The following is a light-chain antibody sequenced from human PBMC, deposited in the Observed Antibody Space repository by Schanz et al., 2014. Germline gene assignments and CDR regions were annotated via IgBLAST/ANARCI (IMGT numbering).Light chain of an antibody. Sequence: QSVLTQPPSVSGAPGQRATISCTGSGSNIGAGYAVHWYQQDPGAAPKLLIYGDYNRPSGVPDRFSGSKSGTSASLAISGLQSEDEADYYCAAWDNSLNGPVFGGGTKVTVL. CDR3: AAWDNSLNGPV. CDR2: GDY. CDR1: GSNIGAGYA. J-gene: IGLJ3*02. V-gene: IGLV1-40*01.